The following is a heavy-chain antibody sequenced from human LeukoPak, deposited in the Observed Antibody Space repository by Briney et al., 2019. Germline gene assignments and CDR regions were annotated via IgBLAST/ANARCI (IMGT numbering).Heavy chain of an antibody. CDR3: ARSITMVRGVLDY. CDR2: IIPILGIA. Sequence: ASVKVSCKASGGTFSSYAISWVRQAPGQGLEWMGRIIPILGIANYAQKFQGRVTITADKSTSTAYMELSSLRSEDTAVYYCARSITMVRGVLDYWGQGTLVTVSS. CDR1: GGTFSSYA. D-gene: IGHD3-10*01. J-gene: IGHJ4*02. V-gene: IGHV1-69*04.